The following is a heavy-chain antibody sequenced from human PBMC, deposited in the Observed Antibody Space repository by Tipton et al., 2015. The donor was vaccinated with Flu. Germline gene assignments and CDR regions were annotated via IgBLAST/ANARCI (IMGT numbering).Heavy chain of an antibody. D-gene: IGHD4-11*01. Sequence: TLSLTCSVSGASFGSGYYWGWIRQPPGKGLEWIGSVSRSGNTNYNPSLKSRVTISIDTSKNQFSLKMKSVTAADKAVYYCVRRDYSNYVSDPKSWFDPWGQGTLVIVSS. CDR3: VRRDYSNYVSDPKSWFDP. J-gene: IGHJ5*02. V-gene: IGHV4-38-2*01. CDR2: VSRSGNT. CDR1: GASFGSGYY.